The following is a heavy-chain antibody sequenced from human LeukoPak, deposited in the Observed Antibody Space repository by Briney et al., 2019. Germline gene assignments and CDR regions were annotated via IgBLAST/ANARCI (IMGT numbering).Heavy chain of an antibody. J-gene: IGHJ4*02. CDR1: GFTFGSFA. V-gene: IGHV3-23*01. Sequence: GGSLRLSCAASGFTFGSFAMSWVRQAPGKGLEWVSAISGSGGSTYYADSVKGRFTISRDNAKNSLYLQMNSLRAEDTALYYCARLGIAAAGRPFDYWGQGTLVTVSS. CDR3: ARLGIAAAGRPFDY. D-gene: IGHD6-13*01. CDR2: ISGSGGST.